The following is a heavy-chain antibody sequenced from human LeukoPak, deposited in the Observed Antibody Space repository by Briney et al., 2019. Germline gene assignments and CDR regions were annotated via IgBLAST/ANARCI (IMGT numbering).Heavy chain of an antibody. CDR1: GLTFSGYD. Sequence: GGSLRLSCAASGLTFSGYDMHWVRQAPGKGPEWVAVMSCGGQNERYADSVKGRFTVSRDNRKNTVSLEMNSLSLEDTAVYYCVNANQPFTGGNFEHRALDPWGQATLVTVS. CDR3: VNANQPFTGGNFEHRALDP. J-gene: IGHJ5*02. CDR2: MSCGGQNE. V-gene: IGHV3-30*18. D-gene: IGHD3-9*01.